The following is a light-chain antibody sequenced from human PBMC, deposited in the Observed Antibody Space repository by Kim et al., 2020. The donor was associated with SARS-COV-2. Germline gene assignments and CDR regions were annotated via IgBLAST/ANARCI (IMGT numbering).Light chain of an antibody. CDR2: AAS. J-gene: IGKJ2*01. Sequence: DIQMTQSPSSVSASVGDRVTITCRASQRISSWLDWYQQKPGKAPNLLIFAASTLQGGVPSRFSGSGSGTDFTLTISSLQPEDSATYYCQQANSFPYTFGQGTKLEI. CDR1: QRISSW. CDR3: QQANSFPYT. V-gene: IGKV1-12*01.